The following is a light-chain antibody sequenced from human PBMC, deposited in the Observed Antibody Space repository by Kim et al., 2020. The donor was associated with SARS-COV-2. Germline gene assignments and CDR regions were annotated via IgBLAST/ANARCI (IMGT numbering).Light chain of an antibody. Sequence: EIVLTQSPVTLSLSPGERATLSCRTSQSVSSSYLAWYHQKPGQAPRLLIYGASSRATGIPDRFSGSGSGTNFTLTISRLEPEDFAVYFCQQYGSSFGQGTKLEI. J-gene: IGKJ2*01. V-gene: IGKV3-20*01. CDR2: GAS. CDR3: QQYGSS. CDR1: QSVSSSY.